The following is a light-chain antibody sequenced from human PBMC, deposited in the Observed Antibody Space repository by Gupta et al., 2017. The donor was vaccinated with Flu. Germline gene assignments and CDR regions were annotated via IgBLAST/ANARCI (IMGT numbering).Light chain of an antibody. CDR1: QSLLHSNGYSY. J-gene: IGKJ1*01. Sequence: DIVMTQSPLSLPVTPGEPASISCRSSQSLLHSNGYSYLDWYLQKPGQSPQLLIYLGSNRASGVPDRFSGSGSGTDFTLKISRVEAEDVGVYYCMQALQTPWTFGQRTKVEIK. CDR3: MQALQTPWT. CDR2: LGS. V-gene: IGKV2-28*01.